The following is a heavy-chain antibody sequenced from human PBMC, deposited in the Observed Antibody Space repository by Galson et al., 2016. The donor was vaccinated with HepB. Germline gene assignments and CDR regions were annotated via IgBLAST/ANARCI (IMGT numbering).Heavy chain of an antibody. V-gene: IGHV4-59*11. CDR1: GGSISRHY. J-gene: IGHJ6*03. CDR3: ARGDNPDCGDYASAYYYMDV. Sequence: SETLSLTYTVAGGSISRHYWSWTRHPPGNGLEWMGYLNLGGINNYKTSFKSRAPTSVDTPQIQFSLKLTSVTVADTAVYYCARGDNPDCGDYASAYYYMDVWGKGTTVTVSS. D-gene: IGHD4-17*01. CDR2: LNLGGIN.